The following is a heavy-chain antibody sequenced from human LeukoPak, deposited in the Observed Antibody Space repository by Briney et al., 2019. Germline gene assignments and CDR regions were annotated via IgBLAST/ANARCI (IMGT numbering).Heavy chain of an antibody. Sequence: HTGGSLRLSCAAPGFTFSSYGIHWVRQAPRKRLHWVEVISYDGSNKYYAASVKGRITISRDNSKNTLYLQMNSLRVEDTAVYYCAPEGDGYILFDYWGQGTMVTVSS. V-gene: IGHV3-30*03. CDR2: ISYDGSNK. D-gene: IGHD5-24*01. J-gene: IGHJ4*02. CDR3: APEGDGYILFDY. CDR1: GFTFSSYG.